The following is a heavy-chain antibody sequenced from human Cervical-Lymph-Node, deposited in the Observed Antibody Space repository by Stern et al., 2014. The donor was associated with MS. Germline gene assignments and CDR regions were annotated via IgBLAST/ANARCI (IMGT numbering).Heavy chain of an antibody. CDR3: ARVTEFLRFFYPDY. D-gene: IGHD3-3*01. CDR1: GGAVSSGDRY. CDR2: ISYSGNT. V-gene: IGHV4-31*03. J-gene: IGHJ4*02. Sequence: QVQLQESGTGLVKPSQTLSLTCTVSGGAVSSGDRYWSWIRQHPEKGLEWIGYISYSGNTYYNPSLESRVTISMDRSKNQFSLKLRSVTAADTAVYYCARVTEFLRFFYPDYWGQGIRVTVSS.